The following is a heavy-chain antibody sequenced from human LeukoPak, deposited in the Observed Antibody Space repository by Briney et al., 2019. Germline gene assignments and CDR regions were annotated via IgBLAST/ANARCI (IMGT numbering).Heavy chain of an antibody. CDR1: GFTVSSNY. CDR3: ARSGYFDLPYYLDY. J-gene: IGHJ4*02. V-gene: IGHV3-66*01. D-gene: IGHD3-9*01. Sequence: GGSLRLSCAASGFTVSSNYMSWVRQAPGKGLEWVSVIYSGGSTYYADSVKGRFTISRDNSKNTLYLQMNSLRAEDTAVYYCARSGYFDLPYYLDYWGQGTLVTVSS. CDR2: IYSGGST.